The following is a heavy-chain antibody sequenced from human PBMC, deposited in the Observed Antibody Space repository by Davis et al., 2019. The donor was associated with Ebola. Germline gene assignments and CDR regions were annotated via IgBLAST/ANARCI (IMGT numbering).Heavy chain of an antibody. CDR2: IYYSGST. V-gene: IGHV4-59*12. J-gene: IGHJ4*02. CDR1: GFTFSSYG. CDR3: ARAVYGSGSYPFDY. D-gene: IGHD3-10*01. Sequence: ESLKISCAASGFTFSSYGMHWIRQPPGKGLEWIGYIYYSGSTNYNPSLKSRVTISVDTSKNQFSLKLSSVTAADTAVYYCARAVYGSGSYPFDYWGQGTLVTVSS.